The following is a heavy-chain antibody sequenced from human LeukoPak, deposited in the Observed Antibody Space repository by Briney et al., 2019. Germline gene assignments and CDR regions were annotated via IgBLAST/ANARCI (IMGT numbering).Heavy chain of an antibody. CDR1: GFTFSSYW. V-gene: IGHV3-7*01. Sequence: AGGSLRLSCAASGFTFSSYWMSWVRQAPGKGLEWVANIKQDGSEKYYVDSVKGRFTISRDNAKNSLYPQMNSLRAEDTAVYYCARAGSSGWYYYYYGMDVWGQGTTVTVSS. CDR3: ARAGSSGWYYYYYGMDV. D-gene: IGHD6-19*01. CDR2: IKQDGSEK. J-gene: IGHJ6*02.